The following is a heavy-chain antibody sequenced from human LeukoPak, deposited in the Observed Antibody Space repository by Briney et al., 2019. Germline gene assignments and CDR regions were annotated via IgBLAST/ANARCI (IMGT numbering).Heavy chain of an antibody. CDR3: VRRLASGDYHPLG. Sequence: SETLSLTCAVSGGSISSTTCYWGWVRQPPGKGLEWIGSMYKNVITYYNPSLESRVTISVDMSKSQFSLKLNSVTAADTAVYYCVRRLASGDYHPLGWGQGTLVTVSS. J-gene: IGHJ4*02. V-gene: IGHV4-39*01. D-gene: IGHD1-26*01. CDR1: GGSISSTTCY. CDR2: MYKNVIT.